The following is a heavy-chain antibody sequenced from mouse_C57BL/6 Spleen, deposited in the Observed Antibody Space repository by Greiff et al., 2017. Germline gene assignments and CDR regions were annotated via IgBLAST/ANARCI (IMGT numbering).Heavy chain of an antibody. V-gene: IGHV14-1*01. J-gene: IGHJ4*01. CDR2: IDPEDGDT. CDR1: GFNIKDYY. D-gene: IGHD2-1*01. Sequence: VQLQQSGAELVRPGASVKLSCTASGFNIKDYYMHWVKQRPEQGLEWIGRIDPEDGDTEYAPKFQGKATMTADTSSNTAYPQLSSLTSEDTAVYYWTRYYGNYEAMDYWGQGTSVTVSS. CDR3: TRYYGNYEAMDY.